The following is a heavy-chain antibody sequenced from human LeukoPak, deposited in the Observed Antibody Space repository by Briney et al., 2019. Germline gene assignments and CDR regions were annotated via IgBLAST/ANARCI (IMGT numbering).Heavy chain of an antibody. CDR1: GFTFSSYA. V-gene: IGHV3-23*01. J-gene: IGHJ4*02. D-gene: IGHD3-10*01. CDR2: ISGSGGST. Sequence: GGSLRLSCAASGFTFSSYAMSWVRKAPGKGLEWVSAISGSGGSTYYADSVKGRFTISRDNSKNTLYLQMNSLRAEDTAVYYCAKGLWFGELLDGFDYWGQGTLVTVSS. CDR3: AKGLWFGELLDGFDY.